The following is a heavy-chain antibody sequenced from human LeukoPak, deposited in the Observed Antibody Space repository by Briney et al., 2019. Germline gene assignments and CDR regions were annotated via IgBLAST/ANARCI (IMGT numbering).Heavy chain of an antibody. Sequence: SVKVSCKASGGSFSSYAISWVRQAPGQGGEWMGGIIPIFGTANYAQKFQGRVTITTDESTSTAYMELSSLRSEDTAVYYCARAASNAFDIWGQGTMVTVSS. J-gene: IGHJ3*02. CDR2: IIPIFGTA. CDR3: ARAASNAFDI. CDR1: GGSFSSYA. V-gene: IGHV1-69*05.